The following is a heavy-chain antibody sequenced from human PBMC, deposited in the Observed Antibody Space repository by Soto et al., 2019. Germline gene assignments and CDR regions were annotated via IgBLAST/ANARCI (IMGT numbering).Heavy chain of an antibody. Sequence: GGSLRLSCVGSGFTFSNYGMHWVRQDPGKGLEWVAVIWYDGSNKYYADSVKGRFTISRDNSKNTLYLQMNSLRAEDTAVYYCARSGEDGSGSYRLPDYFDYWGQGTLVTVSS. V-gene: IGHV3-33*08. J-gene: IGHJ4*02. D-gene: IGHD3-10*01. CDR3: ARSGEDGSGSYRLPDYFDY. CDR1: GFTFSNYG. CDR2: IWYDGSNK.